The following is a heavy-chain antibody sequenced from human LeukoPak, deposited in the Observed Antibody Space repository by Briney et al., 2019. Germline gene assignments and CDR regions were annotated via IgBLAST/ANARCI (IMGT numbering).Heavy chain of an antibody. V-gene: IGHV3-53*01. Sequence: PGGSLRLSCVASGLTVNSNYMSWVRQAPGKGLEWVSAIYSGGATCYADSVKGRFTVSRDDSKNTLHLQMYRLRAEDTAMYYCVSQKWLYAFDIWGQGTMVTVSS. J-gene: IGHJ3*02. CDR3: VSQKWLYAFDI. CDR2: IYSGGAT. CDR1: GLTVNSNY. D-gene: IGHD5-24*01.